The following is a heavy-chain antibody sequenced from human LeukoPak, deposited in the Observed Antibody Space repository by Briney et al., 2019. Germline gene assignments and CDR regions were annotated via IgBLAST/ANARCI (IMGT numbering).Heavy chain of an antibody. CDR1: GFTFSNYS. Sequence: PGGSLRLSCAASGFTFSNYSMNWVRQAPGKGLEWVSYISSSSSTISYADSVKGRFTISRDNAKNSLYLQMNSLRDEDTAVYYCAKDPYGTRYFDYWGQGTLVTVSS. J-gene: IGHJ4*02. V-gene: IGHV3-48*02. D-gene: IGHD2-2*01. CDR2: ISSSSSTI. CDR3: AKDPYGTRYFDY.